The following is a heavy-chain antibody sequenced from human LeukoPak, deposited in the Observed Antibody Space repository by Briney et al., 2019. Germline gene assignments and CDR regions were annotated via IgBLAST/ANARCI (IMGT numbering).Heavy chain of an antibody. CDR1: GFSLSTSGMC. J-gene: IGHJ5*02. CDR3: ARSHDYGDYGSFPFDP. Sequence: SGPTLVNPTQTLTLTCTFSGFSLSTSGMCVCWIRQTPGKALEWIARIDWDDDKYCSTSLKTSLTICKDASKNQVVLTMANMDPVDTATYYCARSHDYGDYGSFPFDPWGQGTLVTVSS. CDR2: IDWDDDK. V-gene: IGHV2-70*10. D-gene: IGHD4-17*01.